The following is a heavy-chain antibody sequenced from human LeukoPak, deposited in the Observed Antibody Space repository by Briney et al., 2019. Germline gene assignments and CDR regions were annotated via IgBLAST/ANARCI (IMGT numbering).Heavy chain of an antibody. J-gene: IGHJ4*02. V-gene: IGHV1-69*05. CDR1: GGTFSSYA. CDR2: IIPIFGTA. D-gene: IGHD4-17*01. CDR3: ARGFNGDHPGAFDY. Sequence: SVKVSCKASGGTFSSYAISWVRQAPGQGLEWMGGIIPIFGTANYAQKFQGRVTITTDESTSTAYMELSSLRSEDTAVYYCARGFNGDHPGAFDYWGQGTPVTVSS.